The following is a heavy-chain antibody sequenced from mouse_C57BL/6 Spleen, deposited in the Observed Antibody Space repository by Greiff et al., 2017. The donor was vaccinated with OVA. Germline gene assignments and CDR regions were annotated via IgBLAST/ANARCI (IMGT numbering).Heavy chain of an antibody. CDR1: GYTFTDYE. Sequence: VQRVESGAELVRPGASVTLSCKASGYTFTDYEMHWVKQTPVHGLEWIGAIDPETGGTAYNQKFKGKAILTADKSSSTAYMELRSLTSEDSAVYYCTRVLRLFAYWGQGTLVTVSA. D-gene: IGHD1-1*01. J-gene: IGHJ3*01. CDR2: IDPETGGT. V-gene: IGHV1-15*01. CDR3: TRVLRLFAY.